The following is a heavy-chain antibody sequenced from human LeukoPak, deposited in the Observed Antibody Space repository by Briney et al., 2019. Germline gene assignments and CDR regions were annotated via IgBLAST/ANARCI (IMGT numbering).Heavy chain of an antibody. CDR1: GYTFTAYY. Sequence: ASVKVSCKASGYTFTAYYMHWVQQAPGQGLEWVGWINPYSGGTNYAQKFQGRATMTRDTSISTAYMELSSLRSDDAAVYYCASTENCDYWGQGTLVTVSS. V-gene: IGHV1-2*02. CDR3: ASTENCDY. CDR2: INPYSGGT. J-gene: IGHJ4*02.